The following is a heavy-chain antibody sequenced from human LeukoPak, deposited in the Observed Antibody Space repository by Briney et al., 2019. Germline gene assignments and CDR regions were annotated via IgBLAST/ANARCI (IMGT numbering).Heavy chain of an antibody. Sequence: GGSLRLSCAASGFSVSNNYMAWVRQAPGKGLEWVSVIYSGGDAYYADSVKGRFTISRDNSKNTLHLAMNNLRVEDTAVYYCARSFSSGWSDYWGQGTLVAVAP. CDR2: IYSGGDA. CDR1: GFSVSNNY. V-gene: IGHV3-53*01. CDR3: ARSFSSGWSDY. J-gene: IGHJ4*02. D-gene: IGHD6-19*01.